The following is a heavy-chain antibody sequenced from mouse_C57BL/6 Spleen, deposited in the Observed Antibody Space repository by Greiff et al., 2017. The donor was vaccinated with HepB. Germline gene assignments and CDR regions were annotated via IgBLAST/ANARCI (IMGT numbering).Heavy chain of an antibody. CDR1: GFTFSSYT. V-gene: IGHV5-9*01. Sequence: EVKLVESGGGLVKPGGSLKLSCAASGFTFSSYTMSWVRQTPEKRLEWVATISGGGGNTYYPDSVKGRFTISRDNAKNTLYLQMSSLRSEDTALYDCARRGGYDDFDYWGQGTTLTVSS. CDR2: ISGGGGNT. J-gene: IGHJ2*01. CDR3: ARRGGYDDFDY. D-gene: IGHD2-2*01.